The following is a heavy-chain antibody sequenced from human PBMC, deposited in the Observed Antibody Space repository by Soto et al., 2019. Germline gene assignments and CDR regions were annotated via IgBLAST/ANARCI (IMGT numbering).Heavy chain of an antibody. CDR3: ARGYYDSSGYTGFDY. V-gene: IGHV3-11*06. CDR1: GFTFSDYY. CDR2: ISSSSSYT. Sequence: LPCSASGFTFSDYYMSWIRQAPGKGLEWVSYISSSSSYTNYADSVKGRFTISRDNAKNSLYLQMNSLRAEDTAVYYCARGYYDSSGYTGFDYWGQGTLVTVSS. J-gene: IGHJ4*02. D-gene: IGHD3-22*01.